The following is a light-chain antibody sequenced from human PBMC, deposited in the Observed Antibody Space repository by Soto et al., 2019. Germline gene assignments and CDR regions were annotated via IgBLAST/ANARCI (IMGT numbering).Light chain of an antibody. CDR1: QSVGSN. CDR2: GAS. J-gene: IGKJ1*01. Sequence: EIVMTQSPATLSVSPGERATLSCRASQSVGSNLAWYQQKPGQAPRLLIYGASTRATGIPARFSGSGSGTEFSLPISTLQSEDFAIFFCQPYNTWPPDRTFGQGTKVEIK. CDR3: QPYNTWPPDRT. V-gene: IGKV3-15*01.